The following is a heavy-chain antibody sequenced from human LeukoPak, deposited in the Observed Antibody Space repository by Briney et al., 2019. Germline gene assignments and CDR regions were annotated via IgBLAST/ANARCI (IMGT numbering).Heavy chain of an antibody. CDR2: IYYGGST. J-gene: IGHJ4*02. D-gene: IGHD3-10*01. Sequence: PSETLSLTCTVSGGSISSYYWGWIRQPPGKGLEWIGNIYYGGSTYYNPSLKTRVTISVDTSKNQFSLKLSSVTAADTAVYYCARRGPSGRSLDYWGQGTLVTVSS. CDR1: GGSISSYY. CDR3: ARRGPSGRSLDY. V-gene: IGHV4-39*01.